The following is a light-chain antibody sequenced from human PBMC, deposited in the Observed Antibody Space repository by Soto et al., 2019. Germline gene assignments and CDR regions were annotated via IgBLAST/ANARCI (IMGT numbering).Light chain of an antibody. Sequence: EIVMTQSPATLSVSPGERATLSCRASQSVGSNLAWYQQKPGQAPRLVIYGASTRATGIPARFSGSGSGTEFTLTISSLQSEDFAVYYCQQYNNWPPWTFGPGTKVEIK. J-gene: IGKJ1*01. CDR3: QQYNNWPPWT. CDR2: GAS. V-gene: IGKV3-15*01. CDR1: QSVGSN.